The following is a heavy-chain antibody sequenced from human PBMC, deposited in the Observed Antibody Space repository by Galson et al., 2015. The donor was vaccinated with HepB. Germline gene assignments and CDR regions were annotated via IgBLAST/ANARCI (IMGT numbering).Heavy chain of an antibody. D-gene: IGHD4-23*01. CDR1: GFTFISYA. Sequence: SLRLSCAASGFTFISYAMHWVRQAPGKGLEWVAVISYDGSNNYYADSVKGRFTISRDDSKNTLYLQMNSLRPEDTAVYYCARDRHPTVVTFFDSWGQGTLVTVSS. J-gene: IGHJ4*02. V-gene: IGHV3-30-3*01. CDR3: ARDRHPTVVTFFDS. CDR2: ISYDGSNN.